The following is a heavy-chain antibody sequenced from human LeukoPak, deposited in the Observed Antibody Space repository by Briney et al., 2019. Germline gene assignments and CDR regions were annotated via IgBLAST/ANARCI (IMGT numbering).Heavy chain of an antibody. Sequence: SQTLSLTCTVSGGSISSGDYYWSWIRQPPGRGLEWIGYIYYSGSTYYNPSLKSRVTISVDTSKNQFSLKLSSVTAADTAVYYCARDLRVRRTYYYDSSGVSNAFDIWGQGTMVTVSS. CDR2: IYYSGST. V-gene: IGHV4-30-4*01. D-gene: IGHD3-22*01. CDR3: ARDLRVRRTYYYDSSGVSNAFDI. J-gene: IGHJ3*02. CDR1: GGSISSGDYY.